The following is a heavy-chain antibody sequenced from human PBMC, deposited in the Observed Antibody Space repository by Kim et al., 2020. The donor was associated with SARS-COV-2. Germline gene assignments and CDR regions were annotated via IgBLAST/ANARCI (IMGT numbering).Heavy chain of an antibody. V-gene: IGHV4-39*07. Sequence: SETLSLTCTVSGGSISSSTYYWGWIRQPPGKGLEWIGNIYYSGSTYYNPSLKSRVTISVDTSKNQFSLKLNSVTAADTAVYFCARSSGGGYNSDFDYWG. J-gene: IGHJ4*01. CDR2: IYYSGST. D-gene: IGHD5-12*01. CDR3: ARSSGGGYNSDFDY. CDR1: GGSISSSTYY.